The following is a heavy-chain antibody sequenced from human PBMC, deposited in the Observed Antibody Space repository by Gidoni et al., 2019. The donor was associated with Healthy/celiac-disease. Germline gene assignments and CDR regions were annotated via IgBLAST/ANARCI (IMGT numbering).Heavy chain of an antibody. V-gene: IGHV4-34*01. Sequence: QVQLQQWGAGLLKPSETLSLTCAVYGGSFSGYYWSWIRQPPGKGLEWIGEINHSGSTNYNPSLKSRVTISVDTSKNQFSLKLSSVTAADTAVYYCASSGYSSSLGWFDPWGQGTLVTVSS. CDR1: GGSFSGYY. CDR2: INHSGST. CDR3: ASSGYSSSLGWFDP. J-gene: IGHJ5*02. D-gene: IGHD6-13*01.